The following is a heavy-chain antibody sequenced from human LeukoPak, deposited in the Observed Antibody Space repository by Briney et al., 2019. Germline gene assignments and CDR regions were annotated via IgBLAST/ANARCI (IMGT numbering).Heavy chain of an antibody. Sequence: GGSLRLSGTGPGFTFGDYAMSWVRQAPGKGRGGVGFIRGKAYGGTTEYAASVKGRFTISRDDSKSIAYLQMNSLKTEDTAVYYCTRESPGIAVAGTARDFDYWGQGTLVTVSS. CDR3: TRESPGIAVAGTARDFDY. D-gene: IGHD6-19*01. CDR1: GFTFGDYA. CDR2: IRGKAYGGTT. J-gene: IGHJ4*02. V-gene: IGHV3-49*04.